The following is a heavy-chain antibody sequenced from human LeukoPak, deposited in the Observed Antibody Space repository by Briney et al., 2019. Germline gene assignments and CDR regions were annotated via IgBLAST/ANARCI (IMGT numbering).Heavy chain of an antibody. V-gene: IGHV3-23*01. Sequence: GGSLRLSCAASGFTFSSYAMSWVRQAPGKGREWVSAISGSGGSTYYADSVKGRFTISRDNSKNTLYLQMNSLRAEDTAVYYCAKDFTTYYYDSSGYSPTVWGQGTLVTVSS. CDR3: AKDFTTYYYDSSGYSPTV. J-gene: IGHJ4*02. CDR1: GFTFSSYA. CDR2: ISGSGGST. D-gene: IGHD3-22*01.